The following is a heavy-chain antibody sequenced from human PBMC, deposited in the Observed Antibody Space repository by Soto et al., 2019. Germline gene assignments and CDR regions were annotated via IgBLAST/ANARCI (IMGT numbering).Heavy chain of an antibody. CDR2: MKQDGSEK. CDR3: ARALYYYDSSGYYGS. D-gene: IGHD3-22*01. Sequence: GGSLRLSCVASGFIFSRYWMTWVRQAPGKGLEWVANMKQDGSEKYYADSVKGRFTISRDNAKNSLYLQMNSLRAEDTAVYYCARALYYYDSSGYYGSWGQGTLVTVSS. J-gene: IGHJ5*02. CDR1: GFIFSRYW. V-gene: IGHV3-7*01.